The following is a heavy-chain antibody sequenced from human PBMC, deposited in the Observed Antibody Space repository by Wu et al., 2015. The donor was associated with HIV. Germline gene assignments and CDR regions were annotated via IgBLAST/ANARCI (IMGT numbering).Heavy chain of an antibody. J-gene: IGHJ3*02. CDR1: GYTFTGYY. CDR2: INPNSGGT. Sequence: QVQLVQSGAEVKKPGASVKVSCKASGYTFTGYYMHWVRQAPGQGLEWMGWINPNSGGTNYAQKFQGRVTMTRDTSISTAYMELSRLRSDDTAVYYCAKGLCSSTSCSSAFDIWGQGTMVTVSS. V-gene: IGHV1-2*02. D-gene: IGHD2-2*01. CDR3: AKGLCSSTSCSSAFDI.